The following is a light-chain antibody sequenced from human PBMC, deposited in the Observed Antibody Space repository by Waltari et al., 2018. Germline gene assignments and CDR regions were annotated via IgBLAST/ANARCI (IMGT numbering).Light chain of an antibody. CDR2: EVS. J-gene: IGLJ1*01. CDR3: SSYTTSSAPGV. Sequence: QSALTQPASVSGSPGQSIPISCSGPDRYVGAYDFFSWYQQHPGKAPHLIIYEVSNRPSGISNRFSASKSGNTASLTISGLQAEDEADYYCSSYTTSSAPGVFGTGTRVTVL. V-gene: IGLV2-14*01. CDR1: DRYVGAYDF.